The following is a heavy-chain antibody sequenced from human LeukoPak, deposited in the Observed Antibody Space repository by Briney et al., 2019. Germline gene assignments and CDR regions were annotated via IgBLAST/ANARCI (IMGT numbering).Heavy chain of an antibody. V-gene: IGHV1-2*02. Sequence: ASVKVSCKASGYTFTGYYMHWVRQAPGQGLEWMGWINPNSGGTNYGQKFQGRVTMTRDTSISTAYMEPSRLRSDDTAVYYCARDLPVPMVYATRPTDDYWGQGTLVTVSS. J-gene: IGHJ4*02. CDR2: INPNSGGT. D-gene: IGHD2-8*01. CDR1: GYTFTGYY. CDR3: ARDLPVPMVYATRPTDDY.